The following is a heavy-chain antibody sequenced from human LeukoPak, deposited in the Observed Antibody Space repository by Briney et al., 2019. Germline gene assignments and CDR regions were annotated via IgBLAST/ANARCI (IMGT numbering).Heavy chain of an antibody. CDR3: ENLWGENDYTDY. D-gene: IGHD4-11*01. CDR2: ISYDGSNK. J-gene: IGHJ4*02. Sequence: QTGGSLRLSCAASGFTFNNYGMHWVRQAPGKGLEWVAVISYDGSNKYYADSVKGRFTISRDNSKNTLYLQMNSLRVEDTAVYYWENLWGENDYTDYWGQEPLVTVSS. V-gene: IGHV3-30*03. CDR1: GFTFNNYG.